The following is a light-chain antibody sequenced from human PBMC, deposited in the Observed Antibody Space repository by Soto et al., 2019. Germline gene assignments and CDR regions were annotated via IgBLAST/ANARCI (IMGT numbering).Light chain of an antibody. Sequence: QSVLTQPPSASGSPGRSVTISCTGTRSDIGDSNFVSWYQQHPGEAPKLLIFEINRRPSGVPGRFSGSKSGNTASLTVSGLLAEDEADYYCGSYAGNTNFVFGTGTKVTVL. CDR3: GSYAGNTNFV. V-gene: IGLV2-8*01. CDR2: EIN. J-gene: IGLJ1*01. CDR1: RSDIGDSNF.